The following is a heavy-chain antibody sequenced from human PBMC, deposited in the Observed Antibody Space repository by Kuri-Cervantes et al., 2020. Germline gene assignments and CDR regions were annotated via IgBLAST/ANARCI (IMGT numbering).Heavy chain of an antibody. Sequence: SETLSLTCAVYGGSFSGYYWSWIRQPPGKGLEWIGEINHSGSTKYNPALKSRVTISVDTYKNQFSLKLSSVPAADTAVYYCARIKLRHSDWSTTRGGAFDIWGQGTMVTVSS. CDR2: INHSGST. D-gene: IGHD3-9*01. CDR1: GGSFSGYY. CDR3: ARIKLRHSDWSTTRGGAFDI. V-gene: IGHV4-34*01. J-gene: IGHJ3*02.